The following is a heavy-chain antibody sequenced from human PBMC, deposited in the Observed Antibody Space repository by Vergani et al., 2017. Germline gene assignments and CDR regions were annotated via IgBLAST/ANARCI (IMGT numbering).Heavy chain of an antibody. Sequence: QVQLQESGPGLVKPSETLSLTCTVSGGSISSHYWSWIRQPPGTGRGWIGNIYYSGSTNYNPSLKSRVTISVDTSKTQFSLKLGSVTAAEAAVYYCAGGPLSSSWPYYYYGMDVWGQGTTVTVSS. D-gene: IGHD6-13*01. CDR3: AGGPLSSSWPYYYYGMDV. CDR1: GGSISSHY. V-gene: IGHV4-59*11. J-gene: IGHJ6*02. CDR2: IYYSGST.